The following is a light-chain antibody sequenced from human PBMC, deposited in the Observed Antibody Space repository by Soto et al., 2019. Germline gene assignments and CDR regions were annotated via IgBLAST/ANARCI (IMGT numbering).Light chain of an antibody. V-gene: IGLV1-40*01. CDR1: SSNIGAGYD. CDR3: QSYDSSLSGFYV. Sequence: QSVLTQPPSVSGAPGQRVTISCTGSSSNIGAGYDVHWYQQLPGTAPKLLIFVNSNRPSGVPDRFSGSKSGTSASLAITGLQAEDEADYYCQSYDSSLSGFYVFGTGTKVT. J-gene: IGLJ1*01. CDR2: VNS.